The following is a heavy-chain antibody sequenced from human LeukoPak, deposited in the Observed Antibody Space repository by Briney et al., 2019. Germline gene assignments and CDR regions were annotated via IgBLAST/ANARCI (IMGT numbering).Heavy chain of an antibody. Sequence: SETLSLTCTVSGGSISSSSYYWGWLRQPPGKGLEWIGSIYYSGSTYYNPSLKSRVTISVDTSKNQFSLKLSSVTAADTAVYYCARLSLGVTENAFDIWGQGTMVTASS. CDR3: ARLSLGVTENAFDI. D-gene: IGHD2-21*02. CDR1: GGSISSSSYY. CDR2: IYYSGST. J-gene: IGHJ3*02. V-gene: IGHV4-39*01.